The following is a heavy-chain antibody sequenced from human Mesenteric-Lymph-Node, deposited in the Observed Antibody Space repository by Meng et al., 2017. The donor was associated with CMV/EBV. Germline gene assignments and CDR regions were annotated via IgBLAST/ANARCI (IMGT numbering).Heavy chain of an antibody. J-gene: IGHJ6*02. CDR3: ARGYYDFWSGLGLGMSGADV. V-gene: IGHV3-48*03. CDR1: GFSFSSYE. Sequence: GESLKISCAASGFSFSSYEINWVRQAPGKGLEWVSYISSSGSTIYYADSVKGRFTISRDNAKRSLYPQMDSLRAEDTAVYYCARGYYDFWSGLGLGMSGADVWGQGTTVTVSS. D-gene: IGHD3-3*01. CDR2: ISSSGSTI.